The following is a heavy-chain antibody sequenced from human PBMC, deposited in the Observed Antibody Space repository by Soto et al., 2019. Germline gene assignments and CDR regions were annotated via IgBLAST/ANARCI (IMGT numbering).Heavy chain of an antibody. V-gene: IGHV1-18*01. CDR1: GYTFTSYG. CDR3: ARPPAAGTKCAFDI. J-gene: IGHJ3*02. D-gene: IGHD6-13*01. Sequence: GGPVKVSCKASGYTFTSYGISWVRQAPGQGLEWMGWISAYNGNTNYAQKLQGRVTMTTDTSTSTAYMELRSLRSDDTAVYYCARPPAAGTKCAFDIWGQGTMVTVSS. CDR2: ISAYNGNT.